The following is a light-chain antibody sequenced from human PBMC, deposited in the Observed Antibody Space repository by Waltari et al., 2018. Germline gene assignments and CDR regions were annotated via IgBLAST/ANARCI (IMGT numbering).Light chain of an antibody. CDR2: RTS. J-gene: IGKJ5*01. CDR3: QQYDDWPPIT. V-gene: IGKV3-15*01. Sequence: EVVLTQSPDTLSVSPGERVTLSCRASQNIAIYLAWYQQKPGQVPRLLIYRTSTRAAGVPTRFSGSGSGTEFTLTINSLQSEDFGLYYCQQYDDWPPITFGRGTRLEMK. CDR1: QNIAIY.